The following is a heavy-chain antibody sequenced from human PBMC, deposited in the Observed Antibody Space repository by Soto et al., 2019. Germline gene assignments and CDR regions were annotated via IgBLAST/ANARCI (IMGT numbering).Heavy chain of an antibody. D-gene: IGHD6-13*01. V-gene: IGHV1-69*13. J-gene: IGHJ4*02. CDR2: IIPIFGTA. CDR3: ARVATPGYSSSWYLDY. Sequence: SVKVSCKASGGTFSSYAISWVRQAPGQGLEWMGGIIPIFGTATYAQKLQGRVTITADESTSTAYMELSSLRSEDTAVYYCARVATPGYSSSWYLDYWGPGTLVTVSS. CDR1: GGTFSSYA.